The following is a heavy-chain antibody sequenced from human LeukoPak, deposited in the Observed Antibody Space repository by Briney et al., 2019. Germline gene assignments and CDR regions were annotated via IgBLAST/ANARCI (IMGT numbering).Heavy chain of an antibody. J-gene: IGHJ6*02. Sequence: GRSLRLSCAASGFTFDDYAMHWVRQAPGKGLERVSGISWNSGSIDYADSVKGRFTISRDNAKNSLYLQMNSLRAEDTALYYCAKDIGEGAVAASDYYYGMDVWGQGTTVTVSS. V-gene: IGHV3-9*01. D-gene: IGHD6-19*01. CDR1: GFTFDDYA. CDR2: ISWNSGSI. CDR3: AKDIGEGAVAASDYYYGMDV.